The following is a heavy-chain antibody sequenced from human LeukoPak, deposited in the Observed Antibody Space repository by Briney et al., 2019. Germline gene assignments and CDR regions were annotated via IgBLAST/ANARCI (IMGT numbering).Heavy chain of an antibody. CDR3: ARDNWNYGSSMDV. CDR1: GGSFSSYY. V-gene: IGHV4-59*01. Sequence: SETLSLTCAVYGGSFSSYYWSWIRQPPGKGLEWIGYIYYSGSTNYNPSLKSRVTISVDTSKNQFSLKLSSVTAADTAVYYCARDNWNYGSSMDVWGQGTTVTVSS. CDR2: IYYSGST. J-gene: IGHJ6*02. D-gene: IGHD1-7*01.